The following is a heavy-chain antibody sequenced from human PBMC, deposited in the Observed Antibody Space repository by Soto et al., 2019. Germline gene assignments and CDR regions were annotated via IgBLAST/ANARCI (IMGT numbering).Heavy chain of an antibody. CDR2: IYASGTT. V-gene: IGHV4-4*07. Sequence: SETLSLTCIVSGGSIRGSHWSWIRQSAAKGLEWIGRIYASGTTNYNPSLKTRVTMSVDASKNQFSLDLKSVTAADTAVYYCVKNYRSDGPGWFDPWGQGILVTVSS. D-gene: IGHD3-16*02. J-gene: IGHJ5*02. CDR3: VKNYRSDGPGWFDP. CDR1: GGSIRGSH.